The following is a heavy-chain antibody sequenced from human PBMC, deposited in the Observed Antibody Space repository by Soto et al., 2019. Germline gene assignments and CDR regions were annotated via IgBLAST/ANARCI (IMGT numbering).Heavy chain of an antibody. CDR1: GGSFSGYY. V-gene: IGHV4-34*01. Sequence: QVQLQQWGAGLLKPSETLSLTCAVYGGSFSGYYWSWIRQPPGKGLEWIGEINHSGSTNYNPSLKSRLTISVDTSKNQFSLKLSSVTAADTAVYYCARGPTGSSGWYSRWGQGTLVTVSS. CDR3: ARGPTGSSGWYSR. J-gene: IGHJ4*02. CDR2: INHSGST. D-gene: IGHD6-19*01.